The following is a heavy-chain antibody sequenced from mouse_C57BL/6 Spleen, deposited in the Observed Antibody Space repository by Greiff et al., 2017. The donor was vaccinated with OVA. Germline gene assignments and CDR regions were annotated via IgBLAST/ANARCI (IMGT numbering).Heavy chain of an antibody. D-gene: IGHD1-1*01. Sequence: QVQLQQSGAELVKPGASVKLSCKASGYTFTSYWMHWVKQRPGQGLEWIGMIHPNSGSTNYNEKFKSKATLTVDKSSSTAYMQLSSLTSEDSAVYYCARDGNLLLRQWGYFDYWGQGTTLTVSS. CDR1: GYTFTSYW. V-gene: IGHV1-64*01. CDR2: IHPNSGST. CDR3: ARDGNLLLRQWGYFDY. J-gene: IGHJ2*01.